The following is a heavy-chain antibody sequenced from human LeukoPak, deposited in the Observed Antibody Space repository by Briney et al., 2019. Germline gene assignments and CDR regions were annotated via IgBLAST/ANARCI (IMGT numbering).Heavy chain of an antibody. Sequence: ALSVTCMVSGGSISSGSYHGIWMRQPAGGGVEGIGRIYTSGSTNYNPSLKSRVTMSVDTSKNQFSLKLSSVTAAGTAVYYCARDAYSSSWYESFNIDYWGQGTLVTASS. V-gene: IGHV4-61*02. J-gene: IGHJ4*02. CDR1: GGSISSGSYH. D-gene: IGHD6-13*01. CDR3: ARDAYSSSWYESFNIDY. CDR2: IYTSGST.